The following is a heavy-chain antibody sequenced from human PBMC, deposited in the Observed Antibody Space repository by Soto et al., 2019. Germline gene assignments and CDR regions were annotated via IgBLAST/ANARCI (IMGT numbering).Heavy chain of an antibody. J-gene: IGHJ6*02. Sequence: GGSLRLSCAASGFTFSSYAMSWVRQAPGKGLEWVSAISGSGGSTYYADSVKGRFTISRDNSKNTLYLQMNSLRAEDTAVYYCAKTWFGELMNPYYYYGMDVWGQGTTVTVSS. CDR1: GFTFSSYA. CDR3: AKTWFGELMNPYYYYGMDV. D-gene: IGHD3-10*01. V-gene: IGHV3-23*01. CDR2: ISGSGGST.